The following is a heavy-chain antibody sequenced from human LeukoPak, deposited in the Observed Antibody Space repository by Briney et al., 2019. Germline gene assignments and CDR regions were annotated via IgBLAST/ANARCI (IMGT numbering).Heavy chain of an antibody. D-gene: IGHD3-22*01. V-gene: IGHV3-53*01. CDR1: GFTVSSNY. CDR2: IYSGGST. J-gene: IGHJ4*02. Sequence: GGSLRLSCAASGFTVSSNYMSWVRQAPGKGLEWVSVIYSGGSTYYADSVKGRFTISRDNSKNTLYLQMNSLRAEDTAVYYRARGVVVARYYSDYWGQGTLVTVSS. CDR3: ARGVVVARYYSDY.